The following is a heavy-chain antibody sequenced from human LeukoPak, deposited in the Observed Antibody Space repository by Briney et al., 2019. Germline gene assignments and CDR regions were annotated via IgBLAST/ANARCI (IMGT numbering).Heavy chain of an antibody. CDR1: GFTFSRYE. Sequence: GGSLRLSCAASGFTFSRYEMNWVRQAPGKGLEWVSYIGSSGSSIYYADSVKGRFTISRDNAKKSLYLVMNSLRAEDTAVYYCARWDDYGGIYYFDYWGQGALVTVSS. J-gene: IGHJ4*02. V-gene: IGHV3-48*03. D-gene: IGHD4-23*01. CDR2: IGSSGSSI. CDR3: ARWDDYGGIYYFDY.